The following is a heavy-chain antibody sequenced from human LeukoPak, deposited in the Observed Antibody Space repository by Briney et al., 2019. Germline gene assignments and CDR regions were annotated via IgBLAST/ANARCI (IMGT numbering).Heavy chain of an antibody. J-gene: IGHJ4*02. CDR2: ISGSGGST. V-gene: IGHV3-23*01. CDR3: AKATGLLWFGELIDY. D-gene: IGHD3-10*01. Sequence: EGSLRLSCAASGFTFSSYAMSWVRQAPGKGLEWVSAISGSGGSTYYADSVKGRFTISRDNSKNTLYLQMNSLRAEDTAVYYCAKATGLLWFGELIDYWGQGTLVTVSS. CDR1: GFTFSSYA.